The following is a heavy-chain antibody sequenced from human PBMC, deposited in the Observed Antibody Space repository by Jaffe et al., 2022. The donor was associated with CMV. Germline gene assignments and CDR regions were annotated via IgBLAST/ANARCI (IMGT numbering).Heavy chain of an antibody. J-gene: IGHJ4*02. CDR2: IYYSGST. D-gene: IGHD1-26*01. V-gene: IGHV4-39*01. CDR1: GGSISSSSYY. Sequence: QLQLQESGPGLVKPSETLSLTCTVSGGSISSSSYYWGWIRQPPGKGLEWIGSIYYSGSTYYNPSLKSRVTISVDTSKNQFSLKLSSVTAADTAVYYCARHQSSGSYYEGGFDYWGQGTLVTVSS. CDR3: ARHQSSGSYYEGGFDY.